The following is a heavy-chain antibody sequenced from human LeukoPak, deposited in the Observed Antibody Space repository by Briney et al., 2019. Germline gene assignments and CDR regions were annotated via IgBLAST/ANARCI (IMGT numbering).Heavy chain of an antibody. V-gene: IGHV1-2*02. D-gene: IGHD2-15*01. CDR1: GYTFTGYY. CDR2: INPNSGGT. CDR3: ARDYCSGGSCYLGAFDN. Sequence: ASVMVSCKASGYTFTGYYMHWVRQAPGQGLEWMGWINPNSGGTNYAQKFQGRVTMTGDTSISTAYVELRRLRCDDTAVYYCARDYCSGGSCYLGAFDNWGQGTMVTVSS. J-gene: IGHJ3*02.